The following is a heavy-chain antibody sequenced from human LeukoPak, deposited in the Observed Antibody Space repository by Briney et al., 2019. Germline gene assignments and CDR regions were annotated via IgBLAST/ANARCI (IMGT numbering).Heavy chain of an antibody. CDR3: ASHDYGDDYYYYYMDV. CDR1: GGSISSYY. CDR2: IYYSGST. V-gene: IGHV4-59*01. Sequence: SETLSLTCTVSGGSISSYYWSWIRQPPGKGQEWIGYIYYSGSTNYNPSLKSRVTISVDTSKNQFSLKLSSVTAADTAVYYRASHDYGDDYYYYYMDVWGKGTTVTVSS. J-gene: IGHJ6*03. D-gene: IGHD4-17*01.